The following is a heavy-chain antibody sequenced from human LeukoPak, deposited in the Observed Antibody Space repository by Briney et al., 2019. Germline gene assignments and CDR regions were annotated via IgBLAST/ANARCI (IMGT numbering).Heavy chain of an antibody. J-gene: IGHJ4*02. D-gene: IGHD3-22*01. CDR3: AKGQYYYDSSGYYYGY. CDR1: GFTFDDYA. Sequence: SLRLFCAASGFTFDDYAMHWVRQAPGKGLEWVSGISWNSGSIGYADSVKGRFTTSRDNAKNSLYLQMNSLRAEDTALYYCAKGQYYYDSSGYYYGYWGQGTLVTVLS. CDR2: ISWNSGSI. V-gene: IGHV3-9*01.